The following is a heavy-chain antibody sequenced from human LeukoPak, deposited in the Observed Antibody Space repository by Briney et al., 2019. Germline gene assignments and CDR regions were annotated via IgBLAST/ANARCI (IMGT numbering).Heavy chain of an antibody. CDR2: ISSSGSTI. D-gene: IGHD3-10*01. J-gene: IGHJ5*02. V-gene: IGHV3-11*01. CDR1: GFTFSDYY. Sequence: GGSLRLSCAASGFTFSDYYMSWIRQAPGKGLEWVSYISSSGSTIYYADSVKGRFTISRDNAKNSLYLQMNSLRAEDTAVYYCARDMRFRGVIITFYWFDPWGQGTLVTVSS. CDR3: ARDMRFRGVIITFYWFDP.